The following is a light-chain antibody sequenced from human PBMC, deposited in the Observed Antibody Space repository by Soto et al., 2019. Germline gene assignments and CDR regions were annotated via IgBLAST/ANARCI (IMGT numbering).Light chain of an antibody. CDR1: SSYIGSNY. CDR3: ATWDGSLPGEV. J-gene: IGLJ2*01. V-gene: IGLV1-51*01. Sequence: QSVLTQPPSGSGTPGQSVTIACSGSSSYIGSNYVYWYQQIPGTAPKLLIYDNNKRPSGIPDRFSGSKSGTSGTLDITGLQTGDEADYYCATWDGSLPGEVFGGGTKLTVL. CDR2: DNN.